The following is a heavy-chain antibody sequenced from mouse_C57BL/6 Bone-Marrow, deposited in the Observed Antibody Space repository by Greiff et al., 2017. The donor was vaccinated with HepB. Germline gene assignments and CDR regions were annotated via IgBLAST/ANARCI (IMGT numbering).Heavy chain of an antibody. CDR3: ARHDYYGSRGWYFDV. V-gene: IGHV5-6*01. CDR2: ISSGGSYT. CDR1: GFTFSSYG. Sequence: EVQLVESGGDLVKPGGSLKLSCAASGFTFSSYGMSWVRPTPDKRLEWVATISSGGSYTYYPDSVKGRFTISRDNAKNTLYLQMSSLKSEDTAMYYCARHDYYGSRGWYFDVWGTGTTVTVSS. D-gene: IGHD1-1*01. J-gene: IGHJ1*03.